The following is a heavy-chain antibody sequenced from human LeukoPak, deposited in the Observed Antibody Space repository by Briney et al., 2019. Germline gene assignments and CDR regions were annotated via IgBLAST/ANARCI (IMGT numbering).Heavy chain of an antibody. J-gene: IGHJ4*02. Sequence: SETLSLTCTVSGGSISSGGYYWSWIRQHPGKGLEWIGYIYYSGSTYYNPSLKSRVTISVDTSKNQFSLKLSSVTAADTAVYYCARGGTLEYYDFWSGHMDYWGQGTLVTVSS. V-gene: IGHV4-31*03. CDR3: ARGGTLEYYDFWSGHMDY. CDR2: IYYSGST. CDR1: GGSISSGGYY. D-gene: IGHD3-3*01.